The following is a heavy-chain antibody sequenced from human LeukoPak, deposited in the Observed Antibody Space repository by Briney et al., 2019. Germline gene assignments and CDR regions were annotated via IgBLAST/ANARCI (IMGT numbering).Heavy chain of an antibody. D-gene: IGHD6-19*01. CDR3: AKDTGRGGQWLEIDY. J-gene: IGHJ4*02. Sequence: PGGSLRLSCAASGFTFSSYGMHWVRQAPGKGLEWVAVISNDGSNKYYADSVKGRFTISRDNSKNTLYPQMNSLRAEDTAVYYCAKDTGRGGQWLEIDYWGQGTLVTVSS. V-gene: IGHV3-30*18. CDR1: GFTFSSYG. CDR2: ISNDGSNK.